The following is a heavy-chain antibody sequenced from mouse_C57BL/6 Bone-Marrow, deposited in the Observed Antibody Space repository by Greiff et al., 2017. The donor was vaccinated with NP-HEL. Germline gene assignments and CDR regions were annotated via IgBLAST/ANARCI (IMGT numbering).Heavy chain of an antibody. D-gene: IGHD1-1*01. CDR3: ARWDYGSSYEYFDY. V-gene: IGHV1-81*01. CDR1: GYTFTSYG. CDR2: IYPRSGNT. J-gene: IGHJ2*01. Sequence: VQRVESGAELARPGASVKLSCKASGYTFTSYGISWVKQRTGQGLEWIGEIYPRSGNTYYNEKFKGKATLTADKSSSTAYMELRSLTSEDSAVYFCARWDYGSSYEYFDYWSQGTTLTVSS.